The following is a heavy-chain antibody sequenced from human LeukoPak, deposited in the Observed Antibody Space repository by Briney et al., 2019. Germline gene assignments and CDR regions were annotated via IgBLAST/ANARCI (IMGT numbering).Heavy chain of an antibody. CDR2: IYYSGST. D-gene: IGHD3-22*01. J-gene: IGHJ4*02. CDR1: GGSISSGGYY. V-gene: IGHV4-61*08. CDR3: ARVSDYYDSSGFDY. Sequence: SETLSLTCTVSGGSISSGGYYWSWIRQPPGKGLEWIGYIYYSGSTNYNPSLKSRVTISVDTSKNQFSLKLSSVTAADTAVYYCARVSDYYDSSGFDYWGQGTLVTVSS.